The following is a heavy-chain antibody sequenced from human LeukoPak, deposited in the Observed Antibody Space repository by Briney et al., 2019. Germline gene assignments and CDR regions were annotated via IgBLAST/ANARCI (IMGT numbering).Heavy chain of an antibody. CDR1: GFTFSSYS. Sequence: PGGSLRLSCAASGFTFSSYSMNWVRQAPGKGLEWVSYISSSSSTIYYADSVKGRFTISRDNAKNSLYLQMNSLRAEDTAVYYCAKYYYGSGSPGYWGQGTLVTVPS. CDR2: ISSSSSTI. J-gene: IGHJ4*02. D-gene: IGHD3-10*01. CDR3: AKYYYGSGSPGY. V-gene: IGHV3-48*01.